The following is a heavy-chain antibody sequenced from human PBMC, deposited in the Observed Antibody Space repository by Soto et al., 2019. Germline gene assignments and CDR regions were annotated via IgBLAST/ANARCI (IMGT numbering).Heavy chain of an antibody. V-gene: IGHV3-7*01. CDR2: IKQDGSEK. J-gene: IGHJ5*02. CDR1: GFTFSSYW. Sequence: EVQLVESGGGLVQPGGSLRLSCAASGFTFSSYWMSWVRQAPGKGLEWVANIKQDGSEKYYVDSVKGRFTISRDNAKNSLYLQMNRLRAEDTAVYYCARDLSGVPAAREGWFDPWGQGTLVTVSS. D-gene: IGHD2-2*01. CDR3: ARDLSGVPAAREGWFDP.